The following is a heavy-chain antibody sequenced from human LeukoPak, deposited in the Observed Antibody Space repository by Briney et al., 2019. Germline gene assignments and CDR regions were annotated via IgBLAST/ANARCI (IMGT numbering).Heavy chain of an antibody. CDR2: IYYSGST. J-gene: IGHJ4*02. CDR3: ARADWVGGAPGFDY. CDR1: GGSVSSGSYS. Sequence: PSETLSLTCTVSGGSVSSGSYSWSWIRQPPGKGLEWIGYIYYSGSTSYNPSLRSRVTISVDTSKNQFSLNLTSVTAADTAVYYCARADWVGGAPGFDYWGQGTLVTVSS. V-gene: IGHV4-61*01. D-gene: IGHD2-21*01.